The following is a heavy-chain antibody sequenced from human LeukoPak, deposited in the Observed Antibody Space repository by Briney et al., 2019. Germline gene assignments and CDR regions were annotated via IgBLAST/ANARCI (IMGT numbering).Heavy chain of an antibody. Sequence: GGLRLSCAASGFTFRTYGMNWVRQAPGKGLEWISYINSNSDTAHYSNSVEGRFTISRDNAKNSLYLQMNSLRAEDTAVYYCARDSYYDSSGYSEYFQHWGQGTLVTVSS. CDR2: INSNSDTA. CDR3: ARDSYYDSSGYSEYFQH. D-gene: IGHD3-22*01. CDR1: GFTFRTYG. V-gene: IGHV3-48*04. J-gene: IGHJ1*01.